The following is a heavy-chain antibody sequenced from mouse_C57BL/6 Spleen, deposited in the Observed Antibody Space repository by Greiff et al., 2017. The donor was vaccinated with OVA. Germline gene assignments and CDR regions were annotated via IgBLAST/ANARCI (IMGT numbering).Heavy chain of an antibody. Sequence: VKVVESGPGLVQPSQSLSITCTVSGFSLTSYGVHWVRQSPGKGLEWLGVIWSGGSTDYNAAFISRLSISKDNSKSQVFFKMNSLQADDTAIYYCARNPSYYGNYGAMDYWGQGTSVTVSS. CDR2: IWSGGST. CDR1: GFSLTSYG. D-gene: IGHD2-1*01. J-gene: IGHJ4*01. CDR3: ARNPSYYGNYGAMDY. V-gene: IGHV2-2*01.